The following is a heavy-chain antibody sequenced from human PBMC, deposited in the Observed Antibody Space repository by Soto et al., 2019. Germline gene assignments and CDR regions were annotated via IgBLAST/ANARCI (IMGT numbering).Heavy chain of an antibody. CDR1: GGSISSGDYS. V-gene: IGHV4-30-4*01. CDR2: IYYSGRT. J-gene: IGHJ5*02. D-gene: IGHD6-6*01. CDR3: ARERPDGARLDP. Sequence: QVQLQESGQGLVQPSQTLSLTCTVSGGSISSGDYSWSWIHQHPGKGLEWIGYIYYSGRTYYNPSLKSRVTISVDTSKNQLSLTLSSVTAADTAVYYCARERPDGARLDPWGQGTRVTVSS.